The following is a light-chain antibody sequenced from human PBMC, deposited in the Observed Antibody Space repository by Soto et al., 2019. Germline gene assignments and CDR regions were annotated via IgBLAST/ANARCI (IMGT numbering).Light chain of an antibody. J-gene: IGKJ1*01. V-gene: IGKV1-6*01. CDR2: AAS. CDR1: QGIRND. Sequence: AIQMTQSPSSLSASVGDRVTITCRASQGIRNDLGWYQQKPGKAPKLLIYAASSLQSGVPSRFSGSGSGTDFTLTINCLQSEDFATYYCQQYYSYSWTFGQGTKVDIK. CDR3: QQYYSYSWT.